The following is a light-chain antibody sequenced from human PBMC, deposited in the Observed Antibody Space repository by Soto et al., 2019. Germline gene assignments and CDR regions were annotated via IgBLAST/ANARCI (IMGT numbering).Light chain of an antibody. V-gene: IGKV1-39*01. Sequence: DIQMTPSPSSLSASVGDRVTITCRASQNISSYLNWYQQKPGKAPKLLIYAASSLQSGVPSRFSGSGSGTDFTLTISSLQPEDFATYYCQQSYSTPITFGQGTRLEIK. CDR2: AAS. CDR3: QQSYSTPIT. CDR1: QNISSY. J-gene: IGKJ5*01.